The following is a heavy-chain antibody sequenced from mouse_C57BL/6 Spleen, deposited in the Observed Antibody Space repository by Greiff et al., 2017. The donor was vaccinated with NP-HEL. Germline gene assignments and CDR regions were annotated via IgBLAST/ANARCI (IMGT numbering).Heavy chain of an antibody. CDR3: ARNLDYGSSYVDY. CDR1: GFSLTSYG. Sequence: QVQLKESGPGLVQPSQSLSITCTVSGFSLTSYGVHWVRQSPGKGLEWLGVIWSDGSTDYNAAFISRLSISKDNSKSQVFFKMNSLQADDTAIYYCARNLDYGSSYVDYWGQGTTLTVSS. J-gene: IGHJ2*01. CDR2: IWSDGST. D-gene: IGHD1-1*01. V-gene: IGHV2-2*01.